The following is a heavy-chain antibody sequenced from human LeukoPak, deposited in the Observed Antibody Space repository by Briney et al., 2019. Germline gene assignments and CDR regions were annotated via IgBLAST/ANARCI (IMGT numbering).Heavy chain of an antibody. V-gene: IGHV3-33*01. Sequence: GGSLRLSCAASGFTFSSYGMHWVRQAPGKGLEWVAVIWYDGSNKYYADAVNGRFTISRDNSKTTLYLKMNSMSAEDTAVYYCARELDYGANVGFDYWGQRTLVTVSS. J-gene: IGHJ4*02. D-gene: IGHD4-17*01. CDR2: IWYDGSNK. CDR1: GFTFSSYG. CDR3: ARELDYGANVGFDY.